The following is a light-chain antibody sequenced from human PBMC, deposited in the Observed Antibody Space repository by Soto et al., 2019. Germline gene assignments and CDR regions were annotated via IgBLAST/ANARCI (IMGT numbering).Light chain of an antibody. CDR1: QTINNN. J-gene: IGKJ1*01. Sequence: VMTQAPATLSVSPGERATLSCRASQTINNNVAWYQLKDGQVPRLVIYGASTRATDIPARFSGSGSGTEFTLTISSLQSEDFAVYYCQQYDDWPWTFGQGTKVDIK. CDR3: QQYDDWPWT. CDR2: GAS. V-gene: IGKV3-15*01.